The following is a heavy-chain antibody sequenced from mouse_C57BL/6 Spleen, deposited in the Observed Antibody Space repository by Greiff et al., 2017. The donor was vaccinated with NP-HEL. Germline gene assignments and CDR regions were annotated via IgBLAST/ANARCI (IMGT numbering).Heavy chain of an antibody. V-gene: IGHV1-64*01. CDR1: GYTFTSYW. J-gene: IGHJ2*01. CDR3: ARFYSNYFDY. CDR2: IHPNSGST. Sequence: QVQLQQPGAELVKPGASVKLSCKASGYTFTSYWMHWVKQRPGQGLEWIGMIHPNSGSTNYNEKFKSKASLTVDKSSSTAYMQLSSLTSEDSAVDYCARFYSNYFDYWGQGTTLTVSS. D-gene: IGHD2-5*01.